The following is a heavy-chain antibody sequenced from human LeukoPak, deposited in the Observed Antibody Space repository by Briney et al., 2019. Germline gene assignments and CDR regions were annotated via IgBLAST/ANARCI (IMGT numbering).Heavy chain of an antibody. CDR1: GDSVSSNSAA. J-gene: IGHJ5*02. CDR2: TYYRSRWYN. CDR3: AMTTVVNGNWFDP. Sequence: SQTLSLTCAISGDSVSSNSAAWDWIRQSPSRGLEWLGRTYYRSRWYNDYALSVKSRITINPDTSKNQFSLQLNSVTPEDTAVYYCAMTTVVNGNWFDPWGQGTLVTVSS. V-gene: IGHV6-1*01. D-gene: IGHD4-23*01.